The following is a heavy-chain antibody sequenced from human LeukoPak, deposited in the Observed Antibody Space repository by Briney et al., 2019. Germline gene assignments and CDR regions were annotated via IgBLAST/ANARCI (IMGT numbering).Heavy chain of an antibody. CDR3: AGHSGSRTKYYYFDY. D-gene: IGHD6-19*01. CDR1: GGSISSYY. J-gene: IGHJ4*02. CDR2: IYYSGST. Sequence: SETLSLTCTVSGGSISSYYWSWIRQPPGKGLEWIGYIYYSGSTNYNPSLKTRVTISVDTSKNQFSLKLSSVTAADTAVYYCAGHSGSRTKYYYFDYWGQGTLVTVSS. V-gene: IGHV4-59*01.